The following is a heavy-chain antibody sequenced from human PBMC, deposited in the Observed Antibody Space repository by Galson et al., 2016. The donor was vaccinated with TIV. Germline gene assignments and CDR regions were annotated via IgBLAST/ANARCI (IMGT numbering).Heavy chain of an antibody. CDR2: ISFDGKRK. J-gene: IGHJ5*02. CDR3: ARERDGQSLNA. D-gene: IGHD5-24*01. CDR1: DFTFNSYV. V-gene: IGHV3-30*03. Sequence: SLRLSCAASDFTFNSYVMHWVRQAPGKGLEWLMSISFDGKRKNYADSVKGRFTITRDDSKRTLYLHMKGLAGGDTAVYYCARERDGQSLNAWGQGTLVIVSS.